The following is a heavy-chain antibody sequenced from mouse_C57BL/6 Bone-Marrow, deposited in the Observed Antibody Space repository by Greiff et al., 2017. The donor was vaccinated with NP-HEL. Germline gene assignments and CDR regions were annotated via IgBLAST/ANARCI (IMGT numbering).Heavy chain of an antibody. CDR2: IDPEDGET. D-gene: IGHD2-2*01. CDR1: GFNIKDYY. V-gene: IGHV14-2*01. Sequence: EVQRVESGAELVKPGASVKLSCTASGFNIKDYYMHWVKQRTEQGLEWIGRIDPEDGETKYAPKFQGKATITADTSSNTAYLQLSSLTSEDTAVYYCAREGSTMVKGYAMDYWGQGTSVTVSS. J-gene: IGHJ4*01. CDR3: AREGSTMVKGYAMDY.